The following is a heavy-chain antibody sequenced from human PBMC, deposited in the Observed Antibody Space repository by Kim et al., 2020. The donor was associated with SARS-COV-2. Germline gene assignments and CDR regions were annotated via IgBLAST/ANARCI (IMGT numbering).Heavy chain of an antibody. CDR2: ISAAGTNT. V-gene: IGHV3-23*01. CDR1: GFSFSSYA. Sequence: GGSLRLSCAASGFSFSSYAMNWVRQAPGKGLEWTSAISAAGTNTYYADSVKGRFTISRDNSKSTLYLQMNSLRAEDTAIYYCAKVHRVAVFGVLKEAYGLDVWGQGTTVTVSS. J-gene: IGHJ6*02. CDR3: AKVHRVAVFGVLKEAYGLDV. D-gene: IGHD3-3*01.